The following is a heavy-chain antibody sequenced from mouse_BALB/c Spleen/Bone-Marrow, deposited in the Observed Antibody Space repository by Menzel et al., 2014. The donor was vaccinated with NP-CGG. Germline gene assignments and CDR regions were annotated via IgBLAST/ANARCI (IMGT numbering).Heavy chain of an antibody. CDR1: GYSFTGYY. J-gene: IGHJ2*01. CDR2: ISCYNGAT. V-gene: IGHV1S34*01. D-gene: IGHD2-4*01. Sequence: LVKTGASVKISCKASGYSFTGYYMHWVKQSHGKSLEWIGYISCYNGATSYNQKFKGKATFTVDTSSSTAYMQFNSLTSEDSAVYYCARGKNYYHSDERRVGLAWWGRGATLTVSS. CDR3: ARGKNYYHSDERRVGLAW.